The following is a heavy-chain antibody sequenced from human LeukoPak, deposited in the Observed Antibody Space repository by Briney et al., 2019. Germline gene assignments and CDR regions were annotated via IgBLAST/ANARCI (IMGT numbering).Heavy chain of an antibody. J-gene: IGHJ4*02. CDR3: ARNYYDSSGYYYAFDY. V-gene: IGHV1-8*03. D-gene: IGHD3-22*01. CDR1: GYTFTSYD. CDR2: MNPNSGNT. Sequence: ASVKVSCKASGYTFTSYDINWVRQATGQGLEWMGWMNPNSGNTGYAQKFQGRVTITRNTSISTAYMELSRLRSDDTAVYYCARNYYDSSGYYYAFDYWGQGTLVTVSS.